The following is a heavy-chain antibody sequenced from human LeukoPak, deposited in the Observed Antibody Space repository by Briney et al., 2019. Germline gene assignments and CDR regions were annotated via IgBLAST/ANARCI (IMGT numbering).Heavy chain of an antibody. CDR1: GGSISSSSYY. CDR3: ARFCDSSGYYCRFSNY. Sequence: SETLSLTCTVSGGSISSSSYYWGWIRQPPGKGLEWMGSIYYSGSTYYNPSLKSRVTISVDTSKNQFSLKLSSVTAADTAVYYCARFCDSSGYYCRFSNYWGQGTLVTVSS. D-gene: IGHD3-22*01. V-gene: IGHV4-39*07. CDR2: IYYSGST. J-gene: IGHJ4*02.